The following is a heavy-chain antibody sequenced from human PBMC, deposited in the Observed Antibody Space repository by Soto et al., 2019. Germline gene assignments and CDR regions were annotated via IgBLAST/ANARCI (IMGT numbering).Heavy chain of an antibody. CDR1: GGSLSRYY. V-gene: IGHV4-59*08. CDR2: IYYSDST. D-gene: IGHD4-17*01. Sequence: PSETLSLTCTVSGGSLSRYYWNWIRQSPGKGLENLGYIYYSDSTNYNPSFKSRITISLDTSKNQFSLTLSSMTAADTAVYYCARRYGGPLDYWGQGTLVTVSS. J-gene: IGHJ4*02. CDR3: ARRYGGPLDY.